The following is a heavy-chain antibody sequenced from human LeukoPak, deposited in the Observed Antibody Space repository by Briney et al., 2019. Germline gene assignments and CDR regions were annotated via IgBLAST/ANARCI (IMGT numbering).Heavy chain of an antibody. CDR2: IWYDGSNG. V-gene: IGHV3-33*01. J-gene: IGHJ3*02. Sequence: PGGSLRLSCAASGFTFSNYGMHWVRQAPGKGLEWVAVIWYDGSNGYYADSVKGRFTISRDNSKNTLYLQMSSLRAEDTAVYYCARPLSIVRATIGAFDIWGQGTMVTVSS. CDR3: ARPLSIVRATIGAFDI. CDR1: GFTFSNYG. D-gene: IGHD1-26*01.